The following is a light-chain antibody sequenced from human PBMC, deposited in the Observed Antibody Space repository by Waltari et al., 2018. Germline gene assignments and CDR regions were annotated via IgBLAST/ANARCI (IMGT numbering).Light chain of an antibody. CDR1: SSNIGAGYD. J-gene: IGLJ1*01. CDR3: QSYDSSLSGHV. CDR2: DND. V-gene: IGLV1-40*01. Sequence: QSVLTQPPSVSGAPGQRVTISCTGSSSNIGAGYDVHWYQQLPGRAPKRLVHDNDKRPSGAPDRFSGSKSGTSGSLAIAGLQADDETDYYCQSYDSSLSGHVFGTGTKVTVL.